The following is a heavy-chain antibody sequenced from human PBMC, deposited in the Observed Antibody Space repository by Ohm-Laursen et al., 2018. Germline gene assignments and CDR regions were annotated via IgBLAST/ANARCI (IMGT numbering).Heavy chain of an antibody. J-gene: IGHJ3*02. V-gene: IGHV3-53*01. D-gene: IGHD3-16*01. CDR2: IYNGGST. Sequence: GSLRLSCAASGFTVSSHHMSWVRQAPGKGLEWVSIIYNGGSTYYADSVKGRFTISRDNSKTTLHLQMNSLKPEDTAVDYCARGGALDIWGQGAMVTVSS. CDR3: ARGGALDI. CDR1: GFTVSSHH.